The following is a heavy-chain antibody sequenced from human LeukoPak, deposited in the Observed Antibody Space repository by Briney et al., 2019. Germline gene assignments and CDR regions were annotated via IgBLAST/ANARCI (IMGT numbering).Heavy chain of an antibody. CDR3: ARYYYGSGSNYNIAYFDH. V-gene: IGHV4-4*09. J-gene: IGHJ4*02. Sequence: SETLSLTCTVSGDSISSYYWSWIRQPPGKGLEWIGWSGHIYARGSTNYHPSLKSRATISVDTSKNQFSLKLSSVAAAYTAVYYCARYYYGSGSNYNIAYFDHWGQGALVTVSS. CDR1: GDSISSYY. D-gene: IGHD3-10*01. CDR2: IYARGST.